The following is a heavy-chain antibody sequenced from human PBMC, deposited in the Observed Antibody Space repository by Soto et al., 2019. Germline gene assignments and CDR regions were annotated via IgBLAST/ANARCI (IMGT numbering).Heavy chain of an antibody. Sequence: PGGAMGLPSGASWFTFGGCGISRVRQAPGKGLESVSTLSGRGTSHYADSVTGRFSVSSDNSKNTLYLQMNGLRVDDTAIYYCAGDYASGAYDFRGQGTQVTVSS. CDR3: AGDYASGAYDF. V-gene: IGHV3-23*05. CDR1: WFTFGGCG. D-gene: IGHD5-12*01. CDR2: LSGRGTS. J-gene: IGHJ4*02.